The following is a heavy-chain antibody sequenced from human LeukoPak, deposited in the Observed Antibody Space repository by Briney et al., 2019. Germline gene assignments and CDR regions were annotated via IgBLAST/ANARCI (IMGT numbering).Heavy chain of an antibody. CDR1: GGSISSYY. Sequence: SETLSLTCTVSGGSISSYYWSWIRQPAGKGLEWIGRIYTSGSTNYNPSLTSRVTMSVDTSKNQFSLKLSSVTAADTAVYYCARDPVSAAAGPSANWFDPWGQGTLVTVSS. V-gene: IGHV4-4*07. J-gene: IGHJ5*02. CDR2: IYTSGST. D-gene: IGHD6-13*01. CDR3: ARDPVSAAAGPSANWFDP.